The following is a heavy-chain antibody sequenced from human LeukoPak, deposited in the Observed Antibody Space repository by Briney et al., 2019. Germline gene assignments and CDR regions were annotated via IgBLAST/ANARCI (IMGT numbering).Heavy chain of an antibody. CDR1: GFTFSSYG. CDR2: IRYDGSNE. V-gene: IGHV3-30*02. D-gene: IGHD6-19*01. J-gene: IGHJ4*02. Sequence: PGGSLRLSCAASGFTFSSYGMHWVRQAPGKGLEWVAFIRYDGSNEYYADSVKGRFTISRDNAKNTLYLQMNSLRAEDTAVYYCAKDESRGLVRLYFDHWGQGTLVTVSS. CDR3: AKDESRGLVRLYFDH.